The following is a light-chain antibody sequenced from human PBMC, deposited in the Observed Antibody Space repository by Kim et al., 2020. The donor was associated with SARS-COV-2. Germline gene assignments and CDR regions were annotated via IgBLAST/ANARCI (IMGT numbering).Light chain of an antibody. J-gene: IGKJ3*01. Sequence: ASVGDRVTITCRASQSISSYLNWYQQKPGKAPKLLIYAASSLQSGVPSRFSGSGSGTDFTLTISSLQPKDFATYYGQQSYSTPFTFGPGTKVDIK. CDR1: QSISSY. V-gene: IGKV1-39*01. CDR2: AAS. CDR3: QQSYSTPFT.